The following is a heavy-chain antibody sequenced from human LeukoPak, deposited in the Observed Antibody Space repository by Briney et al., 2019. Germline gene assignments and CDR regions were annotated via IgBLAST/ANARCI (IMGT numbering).Heavy chain of an antibody. Sequence: GGSLRLSCAASGFTFSSYSVNWVRQAPGKGLEWVSSISSSSSYIYYADSVKGRFTISRDNAKNSLYLQMNSLRAEDTAVYYCARFGHGYNLDYWGQGTLVTVSS. J-gene: IGHJ4*02. CDR1: GFTFSSYS. CDR3: ARFGHGYNLDY. D-gene: IGHD5-24*01. CDR2: ISSSSSYI. V-gene: IGHV3-21*01.